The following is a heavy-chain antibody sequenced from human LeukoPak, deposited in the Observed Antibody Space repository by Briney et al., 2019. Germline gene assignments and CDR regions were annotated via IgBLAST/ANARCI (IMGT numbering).Heavy chain of an antibody. J-gene: IGHJ6*03. CDR1: GFTFSSYW. V-gene: IGHV3-74*01. CDR3: ARVRGYSYYGGYYYYMDV. D-gene: IGHD5-18*01. Sequence: GGSLRLSCAASGFTFSSYWMHWVRQAPGKGLVWASRINSDGSSTSYADSVKGRFTISRDNAKNTLYLQMNSLRAEDTAVYYCARVRGYSYYGGYYYYMDVWGKGTTVTVS. CDR2: INSDGSST.